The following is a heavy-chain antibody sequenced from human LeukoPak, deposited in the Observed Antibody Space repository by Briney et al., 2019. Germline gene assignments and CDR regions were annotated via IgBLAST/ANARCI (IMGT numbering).Heavy chain of an antibody. CDR2: IYHSEST. CDR1: GGSISSGGYY. CDR3: ASGEQQLFDY. V-gene: IGHV4-30-2*01. Sequence: PSETLSLTCTVSGGSISSGGYYWSWIRQTPGKGLEWIGYIYHSESTYYNPSLKSRVTISVDRSKNQFSLKLSSVTAADTAVYYCASGEQQLFDYWGQGTLVTVSS. J-gene: IGHJ4*02. D-gene: IGHD6-13*01.